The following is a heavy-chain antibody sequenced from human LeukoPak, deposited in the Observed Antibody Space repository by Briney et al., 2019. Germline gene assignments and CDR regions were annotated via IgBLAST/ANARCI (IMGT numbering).Heavy chain of an antibody. Sequence: SETLSLTCTVSGGSISSYYWSWIRQPAGKGLEWIGRINTSGSTNYNPSLKSRVTMSVDTSKNQFSLKLSSVTAADTAVYYCARGSVDTAMVDYWGQGTLVTVSS. CDR3: ARGSVDTAMVDY. J-gene: IGHJ4*02. CDR2: INTSGST. D-gene: IGHD5-18*01. V-gene: IGHV4-4*07. CDR1: GGSISSYY.